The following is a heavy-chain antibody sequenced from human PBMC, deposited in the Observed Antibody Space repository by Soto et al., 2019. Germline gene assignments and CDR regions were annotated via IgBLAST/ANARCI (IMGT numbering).Heavy chain of an antibody. D-gene: IGHD5-12*01. CDR1: GWSFIGYY. J-gene: IGHJ5*02. CDR3: ARGRLRWLQFNYWFDP. Sequence: DTLSLTCAVFGWSFIGYYWSWIRQPPGKGLEWIGEINHSGSTNYNPSLKSRVTISVDTSKNQFSLKLSSVTAADTAVYYCARGRLRWLQFNYWFDPWGKGTLVTDSS. CDR2: INHSGST. V-gene: IGHV4-34*01.